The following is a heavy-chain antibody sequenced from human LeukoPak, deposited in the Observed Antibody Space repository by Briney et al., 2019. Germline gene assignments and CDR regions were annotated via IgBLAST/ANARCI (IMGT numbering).Heavy chain of an antibody. J-gene: IGHJ4*02. CDR1: GFTYSSYS. D-gene: IGHD3-10*01. V-gene: IGHV4-34*01. CDR3: ARHRSYYYGSGSYGFSDY. CDR2: INHSGST. Sequence: GSLRLSCVASGFTYSSYSMNWVRQPPGKGLEWIGEINHSGSTNYNPSLKSRVTISVDTSKNQFSLKLSSVTAADTAVYYCARHRSYYYGSGSYGFSDYWGQGTLVTVSS.